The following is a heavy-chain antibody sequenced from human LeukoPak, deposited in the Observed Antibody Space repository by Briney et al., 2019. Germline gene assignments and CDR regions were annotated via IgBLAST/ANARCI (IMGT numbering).Heavy chain of an antibody. J-gene: IGHJ6*02. CDR2: IIPIFGIA. V-gene: IGHV1-69*04. D-gene: IGHD5-24*01. CDR1: GGTFSSYA. CDR3: ARDSGGYNLRFYGMDV. Sequence: SVKVSCKASGGTFSSYAISWVRQAPGQGLEWMGRIIPIFGIADYAQKFQGRVTITADKSTSTAYMELSSLRSEDTAVYYCARDSGGYNLRFYGMDVWSQGTTVTVSS.